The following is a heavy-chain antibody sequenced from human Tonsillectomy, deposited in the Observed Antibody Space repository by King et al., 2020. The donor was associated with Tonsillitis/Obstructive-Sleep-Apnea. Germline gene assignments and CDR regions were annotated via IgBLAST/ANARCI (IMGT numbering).Heavy chain of an antibody. V-gene: IGHV3-48*02. CDR2: ISSSSSTI. CDR3: ARDAPWDYYDSSGYDQTSI. J-gene: IGHJ3*02. D-gene: IGHD3-22*01. CDR1: GFTFSSYS. Sequence: VQLVESGGGLVQPGGSLRLSCAASGFTFSSYSMNWVRQAPGKGLEWVSYISSSSSTIYYADSVKGRFTISRDNAKNSLYLQMNSLRDEDTAVYYWARDAPWDYYDSSGYDQTSIWGQGTMVTVSS.